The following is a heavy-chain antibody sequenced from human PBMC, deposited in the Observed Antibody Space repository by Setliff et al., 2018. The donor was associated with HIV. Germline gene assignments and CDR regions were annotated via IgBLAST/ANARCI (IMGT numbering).Heavy chain of an antibody. D-gene: IGHD3-22*01. J-gene: IGHJ4*03. CDR2: MNPQSGDT. CDR1: GYTFTRYD. Sequence: GASVKVSCKASGYTFTRYDINWVRQAPGQGLEWMAWMNPQSGDTGYAQKFQDRVTVTGNTSINTAYMELSSLRSDDTAVYYCARTALHYYDSSGYLDNWGQGTLVTAPQ. CDR3: ARTALHYYDSSGYLDN. V-gene: IGHV1-8*01.